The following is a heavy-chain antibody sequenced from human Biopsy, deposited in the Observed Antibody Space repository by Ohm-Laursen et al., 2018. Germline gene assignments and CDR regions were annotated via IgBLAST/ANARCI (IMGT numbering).Heavy chain of an antibody. Sequence: GTLSLTCAVSGDSVSSGSFYWTWIRQPPGQGLEYIGYIYDRGGTANYNPSLESRVTMSVDMPKNQFSLKLSPVTAADAAIYYCARGMRSSGWPYFDSWGQGTLVTVSS. J-gene: IGHJ4*02. D-gene: IGHD6-19*01. V-gene: IGHV4-61*01. CDR1: GDSVSSGSFY. CDR3: ARGMRSSGWPYFDS. CDR2: IYDRGGTA.